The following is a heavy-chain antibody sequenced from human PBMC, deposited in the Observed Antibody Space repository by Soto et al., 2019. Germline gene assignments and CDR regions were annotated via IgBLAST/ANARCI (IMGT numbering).Heavy chain of an antibody. D-gene: IGHD3-10*01. CDR3: ARFRRNYFDY. Sequence: SETLSLTCTVSGDSMSGFYWSWIRQTPGKGLEWIGYINYVGRTSYYSPSLQSRVTISLDSSKNQFSLTLSSVTAADTAVYFCARFRRNYFDYWGQGTQVTVSS. CDR1: GDSMSGFY. J-gene: IGHJ4*02. V-gene: IGHV4-59*01. CDR2: INYVGRTS.